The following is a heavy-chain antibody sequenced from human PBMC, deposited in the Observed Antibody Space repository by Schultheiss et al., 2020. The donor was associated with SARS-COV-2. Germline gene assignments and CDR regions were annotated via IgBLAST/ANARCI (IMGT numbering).Heavy chain of an antibody. D-gene: IGHD1-1*01. CDR3: ARERVGRDYFDY. Sequence: GESLKISCAASGFTFSGSAMHWVRQASGKGLEWVAVISYDGNNKYYVNSVRGRFTISRDNAKNSLYLQMNSLRAEDTAVYYCARERVGRDYFDYWGQGTLVTVSS. V-gene: IGHV3-30*04. CDR1: GFTFSGSA. J-gene: IGHJ4*02. CDR2: ISYDGNNK.